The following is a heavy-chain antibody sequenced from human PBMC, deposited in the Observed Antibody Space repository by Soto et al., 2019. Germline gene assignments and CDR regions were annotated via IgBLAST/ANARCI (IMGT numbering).Heavy chain of an antibody. CDR2: INADGTST. Sequence: DVQLVESGGGLVQPGGSLRLSCAASGFTFSNSWMHWVRQVSGKGLEWVSRINADGTSTSYADSVKGRFTIPRDNAKNTLYLHVNSLRAEATAVYYCVKVLARGVGVPRFYFDSWGQGALVTVSS. V-gene: IGHV3-74*01. D-gene: IGHD2-2*01. CDR1: GFTFSNSW. J-gene: IGHJ4*02. CDR3: VKVLARGVGVPRFYFDS.